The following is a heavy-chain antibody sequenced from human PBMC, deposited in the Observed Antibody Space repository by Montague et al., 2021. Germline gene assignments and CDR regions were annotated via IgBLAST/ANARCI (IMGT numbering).Heavy chain of an antibody. CDR1: GGSLSGYI. V-gene: IGHV4-34*01. J-gene: IGHJ4*02. CDR2: ISHTGST. CDR3: TRGEVAVTVIDY. D-gene: IGHD6-19*01. Sequence: SETLSLTCAVSGGSLSGYIWNWIRQPPGRDLEWIGQISHTGSTSYNPSLKSRVTMSVDTSENHFSLRLSSVTAADTAVYYCTRGEVAVTVIDYWGQGALVTVSS.